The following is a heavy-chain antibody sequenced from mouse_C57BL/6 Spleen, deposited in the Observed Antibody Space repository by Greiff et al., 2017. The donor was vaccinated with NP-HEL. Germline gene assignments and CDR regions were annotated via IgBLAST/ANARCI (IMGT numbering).Heavy chain of an antibody. V-gene: IGHV1-26*01. J-gene: IGHJ4*01. D-gene: IGHD1-1*01. CDR1: GYTFTDYY. Sequence: EVQLQQSGPELVKPGASVKISCKASGYTFTDYYMNWVKQSHGKSLEWIGDINPNNGGTSYNQKFKGKATLTVDKSSSTAYMELRSLTSEDSAVYYCARSVVALYYYAMDYWGQGTSVTVSS. CDR2: INPNNGGT. CDR3: ARSVVALYYYAMDY.